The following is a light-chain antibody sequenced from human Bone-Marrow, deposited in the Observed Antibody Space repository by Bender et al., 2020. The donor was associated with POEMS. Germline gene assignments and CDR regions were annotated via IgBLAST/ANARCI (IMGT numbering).Light chain of an antibody. CDR1: TSDIGTYNF. Sequence: QSALTQPASVSGSPGQSITISCTGTTSDIGTYNFVSWYQQYPGKAPKLIIYEGTKRPSGVSKRFSGYKSDNAASLTISGLQSEDEADYHCCSHAGSQIWVCGGGTKLPVL. CDR2: EGT. V-gene: IGLV2-23*01. J-gene: IGLJ3*02. CDR3: CSHAGSQIWV.